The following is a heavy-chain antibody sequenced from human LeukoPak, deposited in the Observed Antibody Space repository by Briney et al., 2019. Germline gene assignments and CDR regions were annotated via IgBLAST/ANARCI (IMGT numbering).Heavy chain of an antibody. CDR2: ISHVGNT. CDR3: ARHGPHYYDSSGY. D-gene: IGHD3-22*01. CDR1: GGSISGAGYS. V-gene: IGHV4-30-2*03. J-gene: IGHJ4*02. Sequence: SETLSLTCTVSGGSISGAGYSWSWIRQPPGKGLEWIGYISHVGNTYYNPSLKSRVTISVDTSKNQFSLKLSSVTAADTAVYYCARHGPHYYDSSGYWGQGTLVTVSS.